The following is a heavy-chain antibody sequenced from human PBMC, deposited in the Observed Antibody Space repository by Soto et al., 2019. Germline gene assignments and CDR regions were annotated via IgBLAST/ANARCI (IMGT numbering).Heavy chain of an antibody. CDR1: GFTFSSHA. V-gene: IGHV3-23*01. CDR2: ISGSGGST. D-gene: IGHD2-15*01. J-gene: IGHJ4*02. Sequence: EVHLLESGGGLVQPGGSLRLSCGASGFTFSSHAMSWVRQAPGKGLEWVSGISGSGGSTYYADSVKGRFTISRDNSKSTLYLQMNSLRAEDTAVYCCAKGDCSGGTCYSLVYFDYWGQGTLVTVSS. CDR3: AKGDCSGGTCYSLVYFDY.